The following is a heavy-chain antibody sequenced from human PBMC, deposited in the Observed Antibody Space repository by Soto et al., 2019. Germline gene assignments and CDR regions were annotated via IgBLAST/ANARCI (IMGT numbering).Heavy chain of an antibody. Sequence: PLETRSRTSPVSCGSVSSERHYHSWIRETPGNGLEWIRYIYYTGSTNDDPYLNGRLTMSVDTSRDQVSLRLRSMTREDTAVYYCARDQYDVRSGSYYYAIEFWGHGTKVTVSS. V-gene: IGHV4-61*01. CDR1: CGSVSSERHY. CDR3: ARDQYDVRSGSYYYAIEF. CDR2: IYYTGST. D-gene: IGHD3-3*01. J-gene: IGHJ6*02.